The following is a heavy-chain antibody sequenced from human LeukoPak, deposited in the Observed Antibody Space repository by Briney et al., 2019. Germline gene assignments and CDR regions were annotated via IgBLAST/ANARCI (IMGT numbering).Heavy chain of an antibody. Sequence: PGGSLRLSCVTSGFTFTSYDFNWVRQAPGKGLEWVSYISNGGGTIYYADSVKGRFTISRDNAKNSVFLQMNTLRAEDTAVYYRARDSYMFGSDYWGQGTLVTVSS. CDR2: ISNGGGTI. D-gene: IGHD3-10*02. V-gene: IGHV3-48*03. J-gene: IGHJ4*02. CDR1: GFTFTSYD. CDR3: ARDSYMFGSDY.